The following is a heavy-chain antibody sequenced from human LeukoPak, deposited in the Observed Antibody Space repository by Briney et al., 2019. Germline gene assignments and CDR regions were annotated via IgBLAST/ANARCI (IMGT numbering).Heavy chain of an antibody. Sequence: SETLSLTXTVSGGSIGSSNYFWGWICQTPGMGLEWIGSIYYRGTIYYNPSIKSRVTISVDTSKNQFSLRLRSVTAADTAVYYCARHEEEDGYNAKTFDYWGQGTLVTVSS. CDR2: IYYRGTI. CDR3: ARHEEEDGYNAKTFDY. J-gene: IGHJ4*02. V-gene: IGHV4-39*01. D-gene: IGHD5-24*01. CDR1: GGSIGSSNYF.